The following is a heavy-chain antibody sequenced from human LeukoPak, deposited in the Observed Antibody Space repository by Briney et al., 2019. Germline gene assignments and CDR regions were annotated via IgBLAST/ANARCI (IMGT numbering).Heavy chain of an antibody. D-gene: IGHD4-17*01. CDR3: ARKATVTTNWFDP. CDR2: INHSGST. CDR1: GGSSSGYY. Sequence: PSETLSLTCAVYGGSSSGYYWSWIRQPPGKGLEWIGEINHSGSTNYNPSLKSRVTISVDTSKNQFSLKLSSVTAADTAVYYCARKATVTTNWFDPWGQGTLVTVSS. J-gene: IGHJ5*02. V-gene: IGHV4-34*01.